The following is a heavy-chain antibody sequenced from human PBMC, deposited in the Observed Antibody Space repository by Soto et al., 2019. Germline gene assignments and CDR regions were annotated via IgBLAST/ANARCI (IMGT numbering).Heavy chain of an antibody. CDR1: RFTFSDYF. J-gene: IGHJ1*01. Sequence: PXGSLRLSCEVSRFTFSDYFMSGIRQAPGKGLEWVSYISSSSSYTKYADSVKGRLTISRDNAKNSLYLQMNSLRAEDTAVYYCARSYSSRFQHWGQGTLVTVSS. D-gene: IGHD6-13*01. CDR3: ARSYSSRFQH. CDR2: ISSSSSYT. V-gene: IGHV3-11*06.